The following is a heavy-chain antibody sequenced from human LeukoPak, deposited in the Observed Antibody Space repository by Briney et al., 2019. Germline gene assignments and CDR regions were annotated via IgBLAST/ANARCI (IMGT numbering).Heavy chain of an antibody. CDR2: ISSNGGST. CDR3: ARGSRSVPKDAFDI. J-gene: IGHJ3*02. V-gene: IGHV3-64*01. CDR1: GFTFSSYA. Sequence: PGGSLRLSCAASGFTFSSYAMHWVRQAPGKGLEYVSAISSNGGSTYYANSVKGRFTISRDNSKNTLYLQMGSLRAEDMAVYYCARGSRSVPKDAFDIWGQGTTVTVSS.